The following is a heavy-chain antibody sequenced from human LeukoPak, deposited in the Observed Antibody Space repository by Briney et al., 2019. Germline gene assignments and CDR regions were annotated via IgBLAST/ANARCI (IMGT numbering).Heavy chain of an antibody. D-gene: IGHD7-27*01. CDR1: GYIFTTYD. CDR2: LNPNSGNA. CDR3: ARRKFLGWFDT. V-gene: IGHV1-8*03. Sequence: ASVKVSCKASGYIFTTYDIGWLRQATGQGLEWMGWLNPNSGNAGYAQKFQGRVTISKHTSISPAYMELSSLRSDDTAIYYCARRKFLGWFDTWGQGTLVTVSS. J-gene: IGHJ5*02.